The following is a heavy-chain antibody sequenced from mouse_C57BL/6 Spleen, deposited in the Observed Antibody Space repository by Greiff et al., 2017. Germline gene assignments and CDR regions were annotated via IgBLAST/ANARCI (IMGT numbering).Heavy chain of an antibody. J-gene: IGHJ4*01. CDR1: GYTFTSYW. CDR2: IHPSDSDT. Sequence: QVQLQQPGAELVKPGASVKVSCKASGYTFTSYWMHWVKQRPGQGLEWIGRIHPSDSDTNYNQKFKGKATLTVDKSSSTAYMQLSSLTSEDSAVYYCAMGYSNSHYYAMDYWGQGTSVTVSS. D-gene: IGHD2-5*01. V-gene: IGHV1-74*01. CDR3: AMGYSNSHYYAMDY.